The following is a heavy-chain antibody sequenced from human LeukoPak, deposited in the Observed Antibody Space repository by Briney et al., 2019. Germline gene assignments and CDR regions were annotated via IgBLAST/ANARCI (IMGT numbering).Heavy chain of an antibody. CDR3: AKSLAAAGRMYFDY. J-gene: IGHJ4*02. V-gene: IGHV3-23*01. CDR1: EFSFSNYA. Sequence: GGSLRLSRAASEFSFSNYAMTWVRQAPGKGLEWVSSIIGSGGSTYYADSVKGRFTISRDNSKNTLYLQMSSLRAEDTAVYYCAKSLAAAGRMYFDYWGQGTLVTVSS. D-gene: IGHD6-13*01. CDR2: IIGSGGST.